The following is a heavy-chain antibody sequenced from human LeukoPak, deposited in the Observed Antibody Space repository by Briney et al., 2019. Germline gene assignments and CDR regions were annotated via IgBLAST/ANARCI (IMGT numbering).Heavy chain of an antibody. Sequence: PGGSLRLSCAASGFTFSNYNMNWVRQAPGKGLEWVSSISSSSTYMYYADSVKGRFTISRDNAKNSLYLQMNSLRAEDTAVYYCAEVARSGYWGQGTLVTVSS. D-gene: IGHD5-12*01. CDR2: ISSSSTYM. CDR1: GFTFSNYN. V-gene: IGHV3-21*01. CDR3: AEVARSGY. J-gene: IGHJ4*02.